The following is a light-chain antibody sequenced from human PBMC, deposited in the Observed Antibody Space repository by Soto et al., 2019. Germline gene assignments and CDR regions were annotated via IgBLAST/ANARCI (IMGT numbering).Light chain of an antibody. V-gene: IGLV3-21*04. CDR3: QVWDSSSDHVV. Sequence: SYELTQPPSVSVAPGKTARITCGGNNIGSKSGHWYQQKPGQAPVLVIYYDSDRPSRIPERFSGSNSGNTATLTISRVEAGDDADYYCQVWDSSSDHVVFGGGTKLTVL. CDR1: NIGSKS. J-gene: IGLJ2*01. CDR2: YDS.